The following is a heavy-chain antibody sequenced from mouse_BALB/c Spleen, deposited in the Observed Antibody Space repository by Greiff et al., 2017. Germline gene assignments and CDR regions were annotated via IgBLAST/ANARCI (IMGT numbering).Heavy chain of an antibody. Sequence: EVNLVESGGGLVQPGGSRKLSCAASGFTFSSFGMHWVRQAPEKGLEWVAYISSGSSTIYYADTVKGRFTISRDNPKNTLFLQMTSLRSEDTAMYYCARATVVATDYFDYWGQGTTLTVSS. CDR2: ISSGSSTI. V-gene: IGHV5-17*02. CDR3: ARATVVATDYFDY. J-gene: IGHJ2*01. CDR1: GFTFSSFG. D-gene: IGHD1-1*01.